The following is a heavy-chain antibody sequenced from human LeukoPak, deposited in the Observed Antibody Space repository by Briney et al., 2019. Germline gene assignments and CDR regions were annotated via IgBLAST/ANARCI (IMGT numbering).Heavy chain of an antibody. CDR2: IYSGGDT. D-gene: IGHD1-26*01. J-gene: IGHJ4*02. Sequence: PGGSLRLSCAASGFTFSSYWMHWVRQAPGKGLEWVSVIYSGGDTYYADSVKGRFTISRDSSKNTLYLQMNSLRAEDTAVYYCARDIGGIFDSWGQGTLVTVSS. V-gene: IGHV3-53*01. CDR3: ARDIGGIFDS. CDR1: GFTFSSYW.